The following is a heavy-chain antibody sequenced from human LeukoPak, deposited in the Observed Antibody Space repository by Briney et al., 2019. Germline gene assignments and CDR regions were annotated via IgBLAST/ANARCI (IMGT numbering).Heavy chain of an antibody. Sequence: GGSLRLSCVASGFTFSSYEMNWVRQAPGKGLEWVSSISSSSSYIYYADSVKGRFTISRDNAKNSLYLQMNSLRAEDTAVYYCARDAYCSGGSCYYFDYWGQGTLVTVSS. CDR2: ISSSSSYI. D-gene: IGHD2-15*01. J-gene: IGHJ4*02. V-gene: IGHV3-21*01. CDR3: ARDAYCSGGSCYYFDY. CDR1: GFTFSSYE.